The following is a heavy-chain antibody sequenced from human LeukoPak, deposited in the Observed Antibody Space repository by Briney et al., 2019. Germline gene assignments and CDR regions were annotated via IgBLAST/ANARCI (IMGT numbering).Heavy chain of an antibody. J-gene: IGHJ4*02. CDR1: GYTFTGYY. V-gene: IGHV1-2*02. CDR2: INPNSGGT. CDR3: ARSYDSSGYRMLYYFDY. Sequence: GASVKVSCKASGYTFTGYYMHWVRQAPGQGLEWMGWINPNSGGTNYAQKFQDRVTMTRDTSISTAYMELSRLRSDDTAVYYCARSYDSSGYRMLYYFDYWGQGTLVTVSS. D-gene: IGHD3-22*01.